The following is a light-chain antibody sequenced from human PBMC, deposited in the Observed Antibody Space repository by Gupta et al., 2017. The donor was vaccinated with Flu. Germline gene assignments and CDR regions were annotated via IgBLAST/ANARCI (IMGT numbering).Light chain of an antibody. V-gene: IGLV2-14*01. CDR1: SSDFGGYNY. CDR2: QVS. CDR3: CSDTGSSSPWV. Sequence: ITISCTGTSSDFGGYNYVSWYQQHSDNAPTLVIYQVSNRRSWVAHCFSGSNCGSTAALTISGLQAADDAAYYCCSDTGSSSPWVFGGGTKLTVL. J-gene: IGLJ3*02.